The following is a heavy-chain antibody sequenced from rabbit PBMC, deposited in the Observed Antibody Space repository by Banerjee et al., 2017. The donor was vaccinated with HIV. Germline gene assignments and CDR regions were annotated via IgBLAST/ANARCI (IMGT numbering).Heavy chain of an antibody. Sequence: QEQLVESGGGLVQPEGSLTLTCTASGFSFSSYWMNWVRQAPGKGLEWIARIYDGSSGTTGYASWAEGRFTISKTSPTTVTLQMTSLTAADTATYFCARDLAGVIGWNFGWWGPGTLVTVS. CDR1: GFSFSSYW. J-gene: IGHJ4*01. V-gene: IGHV1S45*01. CDR2: IYDGSSGTT. D-gene: IGHD4-1*01. CDR3: ARDLAGVIGWNFGW.